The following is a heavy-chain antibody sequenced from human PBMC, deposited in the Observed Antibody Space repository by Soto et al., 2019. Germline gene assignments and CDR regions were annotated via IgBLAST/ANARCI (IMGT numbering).Heavy chain of an antibody. CDR3: ARTYDDSGPNSGGYGFDI. V-gene: IGHV4-34*01. Sequence: SETLSLTCAVNGESFSGYIWTWIRQTPGKGLKWIGQINHSGSASYNPSLKSRVTISVHTSNSQFSLELSSVTAADTAVYYCARTYDDSGPNSGGYGFDIWGPGTMVT. D-gene: IGHD3-22*01. CDR1: GESFSGYI. J-gene: IGHJ3*02. CDR2: INHSGSA.